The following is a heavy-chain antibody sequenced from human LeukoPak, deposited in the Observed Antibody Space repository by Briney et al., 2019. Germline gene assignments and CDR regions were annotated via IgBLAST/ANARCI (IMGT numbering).Heavy chain of an antibody. J-gene: IGHJ4*02. V-gene: IGHV1-2*06. CDR3: ARDSTQRYYYDSSGYYYGVDY. D-gene: IGHD3-22*01. CDR2: INPNSGGT. CDR1: GYTFTDYY. Sequence: GASVKVSCKASGYTFTDYYMHWVRQAPGQGLEWMGRINPNSGGTNYAQKFQGRVTMTRDTSISTAYMELSRLRSDDTAVYYCARDSTQRYYYDSSGYYYGVDYWGQGTLVTVSS.